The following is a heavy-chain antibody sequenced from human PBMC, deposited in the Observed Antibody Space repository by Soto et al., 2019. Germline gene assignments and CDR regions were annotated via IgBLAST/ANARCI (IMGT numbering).Heavy chain of an antibody. J-gene: IGHJ5*02. CDR3: ARAAVPYYDFWSGYEEAVRNWFDP. CDR1: GGSISSYY. CDR2: IYCGGST. D-gene: IGHD3-3*01. V-gene: IGHV4-59*01. Sequence: SETLSLTCTVSGGSISSYYWSWIRQPPGKGLEWIGYIYCGGSTNYNPSLKSRVTISVDTSKNQFSLKLSSVTAADTAVYYCARAAVPYYDFWSGYEEAVRNWFDPWGQGTLVTVSS.